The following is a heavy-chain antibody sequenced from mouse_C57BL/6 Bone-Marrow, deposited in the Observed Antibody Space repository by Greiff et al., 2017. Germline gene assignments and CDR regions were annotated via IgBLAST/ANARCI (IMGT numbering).Heavy chain of an antibody. J-gene: IGHJ2*01. CDR1: GYTFTSYW. V-gene: IGHV1-7*01. CDR3: ARLGYLRYFDY. CDR2: INPSSGYT. Sequence: QVQLQQSGAELAKPGASVKLSCKASGYTFTSYWMHWVKQRPGQGLEWIGYINPSSGYTKYNQKFQDKDTLTADKSSSTAYMQLSSLTYEDSAVYYCARLGYLRYFDYWGQGTTLTVSS. D-gene: IGHD5-1*01.